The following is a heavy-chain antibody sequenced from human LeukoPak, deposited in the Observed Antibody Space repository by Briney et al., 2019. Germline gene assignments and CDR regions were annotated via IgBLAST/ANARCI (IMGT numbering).Heavy chain of an antibody. CDR1: GGSISSYY. V-gene: IGHV4-59*01. CDR2: IYYSGST. CDR3: AKAPGGWGAPHFDY. Sequence: SETLSLTCTVSGGSISSYYWSWIRQPPGKGLEWIGYIYYSGSTNYNPSLKSRVTISVDTSKNQFSLKLSSVTAADTAVYYCAKAPGGWGAPHFDYWGQGTLVTVSS. D-gene: IGHD3-16*01. J-gene: IGHJ4*02.